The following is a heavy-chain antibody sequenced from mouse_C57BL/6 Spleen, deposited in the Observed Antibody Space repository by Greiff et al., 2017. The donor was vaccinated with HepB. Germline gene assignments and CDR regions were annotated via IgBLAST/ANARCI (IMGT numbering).Heavy chain of an antibody. CDR3: TKDYYGSSDWYFDV. CDR1: GFNIKDDY. CDR2: IDPKNGDT. Sequence: EVQLQQSGAELVRPGASVKLSCTASGFNIKDDYMHWVKQRPEQGLEWIGWIDPKNGDTEYASKFQGKATITADTSSNTAYLQLSSLTSEDTAVYYCTKDYYGSSDWYFDVWGTGTTVTVSS. J-gene: IGHJ1*03. D-gene: IGHD1-1*01. V-gene: IGHV14-4*01.